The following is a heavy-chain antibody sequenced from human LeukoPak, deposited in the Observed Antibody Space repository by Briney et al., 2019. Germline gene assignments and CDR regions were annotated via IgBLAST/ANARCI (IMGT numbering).Heavy chain of an antibody. J-gene: IGHJ6*02. V-gene: IGHV4-61*05. CDR3: ASQQWRPNYYGMDV. D-gene: IGHD6-19*01. CDR2: IYYSGST. Sequence: PSETLSLTCTVSGGSISSSSYYWSWIRQPPGKGLEWIGYIYYSGSTNYNPSLKSRVTISVDTSKNQFSLKLSSVTAADTAVYYCASQQWRPNYYGMDVWGQGTTVTVSS. CDR1: GGSISSSSYY.